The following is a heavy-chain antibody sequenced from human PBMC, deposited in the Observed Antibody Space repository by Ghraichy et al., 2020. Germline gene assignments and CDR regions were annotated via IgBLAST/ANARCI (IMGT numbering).Heavy chain of an antibody. J-gene: IGHJ2*01. D-gene: IGHD2-21*02. Sequence: GESLNISCAASGFAFSTYAMTWVRQAPGKGPEWVSFISDTDDITHYADSVKGRFTISRDNSRDTLYLQMNSLRVDDTAIYYCAKPPLARVVTWYFALWGRGTLVTVAS. V-gene: IGHV3-23*01. CDR2: ISDTDDIT. CDR3: AKPPLARVVTWYFAL. CDR1: GFAFSTYA.